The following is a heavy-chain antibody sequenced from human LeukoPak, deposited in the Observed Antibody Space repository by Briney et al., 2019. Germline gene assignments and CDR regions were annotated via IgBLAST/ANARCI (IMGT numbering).Heavy chain of an antibody. V-gene: IGHV1-69*05. CDR3: ARAAASEYYSPI. Sequence: GASVKISCKASGGTFSSYAISWVRQAPGQGLEWMGGIISIFGTANYAQKFQGRVTITTDESTSTAYMELSSVRSEDTAVYYCARAAASEYYSPIWGQGTMVTVSS. CDR1: GGTFSSYA. CDR2: IISIFGTA. J-gene: IGHJ3*02. D-gene: IGHD3-10*01.